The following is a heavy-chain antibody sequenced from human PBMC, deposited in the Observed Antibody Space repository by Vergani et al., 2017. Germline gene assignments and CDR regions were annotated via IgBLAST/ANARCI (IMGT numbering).Heavy chain of an antibody. CDR1: GITFWKFG. J-gene: IGHJ3*02. Sequence: VQLVESGGGVVQPGRSLRLSCAASGITFWKFGMHWVRQGPGKGLEWVSGISWNSGAVDYADSVRGRFTISRDNAKNSLFLEMNSLRFEDTALYYCAKAIYDYVSSGAFDIWGQGTMVTVSS. CDR2: ISWNSGAV. CDR3: AKAIYDYVSSGAFDI. V-gene: IGHV3-9*01. D-gene: IGHD3-16*01.